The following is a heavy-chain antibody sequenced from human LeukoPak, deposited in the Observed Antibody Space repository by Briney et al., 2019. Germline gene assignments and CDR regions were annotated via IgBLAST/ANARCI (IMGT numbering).Heavy chain of an antibody. V-gene: IGHV4-30-2*01. Sequence: SQTLSLTCAVFGGSISSGGYSWSWIRQPPGKGLEWIGYIYQSGSTYYNPSLKSRVTISVDRSKNQFSLKLSSLTAADTAVYYCARAPATADYFDYWGQGTLVTVSS. D-gene: IGHD2-2*01. CDR2: IYQSGST. CDR1: GGSISSGGYS. J-gene: IGHJ4*02. CDR3: ARAPATADYFDY.